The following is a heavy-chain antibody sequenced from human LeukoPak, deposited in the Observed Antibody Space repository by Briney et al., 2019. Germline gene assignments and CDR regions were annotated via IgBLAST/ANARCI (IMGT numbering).Heavy chain of an antibody. CDR1: GYSISSGYY. CDR2: IYHSGST. D-gene: IGHD3-16*02. CDR3: ASYFGYDYVWGSYRQPYYFDY. Sequence: SETLSLTCTVSGYSISSGYYWGWIRQPPGKGLEWIGSIYHSGSTYYNPSLKSRVTISVDTSKNQFSLKLSSVTAADTAVYYCASYFGYDYVWGSYRQPYYFDYWGQGTLVTVSS. J-gene: IGHJ4*02. V-gene: IGHV4-38-2*02.